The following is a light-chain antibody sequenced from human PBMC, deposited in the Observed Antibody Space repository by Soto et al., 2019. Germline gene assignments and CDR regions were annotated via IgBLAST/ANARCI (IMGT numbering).Light chain of an antibody. J-gene: IGKJ1*01. CDR2: DAS. CDR3: QQYGSSGT. Sequence: EIVLAQSPATLSLSPGERATLSCRASQSVSISLSLYHQKPGQAPRLLIYDASNRATGIPDRFSGSGSGTDFTLTISRLEPDDFAVYYCQQYGSSGTFGQGTKVDI. CDR1: QSVSIS. V-gene: IGKV3-20*01.